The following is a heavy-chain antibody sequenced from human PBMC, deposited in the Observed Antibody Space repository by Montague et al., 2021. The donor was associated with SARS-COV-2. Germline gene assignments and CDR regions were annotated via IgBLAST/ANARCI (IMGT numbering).Heavy chain of an antibody. Sequence: SDTLSLTRTLFGYSISSGYFWAWLRQPPGKGLEWIGIIYHAGYIHYNPSLKSRVSISIDTSRNQISLRVTDVAAADTAVYYCARAPCVGDCNSLAIWFDPWGQGTLVSVSS. CDR1: GYSISSGYF. D-gene: IGHD2-21*02. CDR2: IYHAGYI. V-gene: IGHV4-38-2*02. CDR3: ARAPCVGDCNSLAIWFDP. J-gene: IGHJ5*02.